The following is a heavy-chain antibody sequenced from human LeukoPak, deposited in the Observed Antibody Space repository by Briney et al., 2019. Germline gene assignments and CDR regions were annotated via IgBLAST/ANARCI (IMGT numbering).Heavy chain of an antibody. CDR1: GFTFSSYG. CDR3: ARGVGLHTFDY. CDR2: ISSSSSYI. V-gene: IGHV3-21*01. J-gene: IGHJ4*02. D-gene: IGHD5-24*01. Sequence: GGSLRLSCAASGFTFSSYGMNWVRQAPGKGLEWVSSISSSSSYIYYADSVKGRFTISRDNAKNSLYLQMNSLRAEDTAVYYCARGVGLHTFDYWGQGTLVTVSS.